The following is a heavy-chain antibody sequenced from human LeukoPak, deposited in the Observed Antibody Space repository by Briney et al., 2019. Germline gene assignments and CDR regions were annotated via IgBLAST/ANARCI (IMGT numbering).Heavy chain of an antibody. V-gene: IGHV3-21*01. CDR3: ARADSSGYYLNYYYYYMDV. CDR1: GFTFRSYW. J-gene: IGHJ6*03. D-gene: IGHD3-22*01. CDR2: ISSSSSYI. Sequence: GGSLRHSCEGSGFTFRSYWLSWVRQAPGKGLEWVSSISSSSSYIYYADSVKGRFTISRDNAKNSLYLQMNSLRAEDTAVYYCARADSSGYYLNYYYYYMDVWGKGTTVTVSS.